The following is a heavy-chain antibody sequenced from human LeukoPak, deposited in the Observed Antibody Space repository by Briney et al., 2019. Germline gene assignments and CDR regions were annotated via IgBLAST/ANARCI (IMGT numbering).Heavy chain of an antibody. D-gene: IGHD3-9*01. CDR1: GYIFTAYY. V-gene: IGHV1-2*07. CDR3: ARDRRYFDWLLTPDAFDI. J-gene: IGHJ3*02. Sequence: ASVKVSCKASGYIFTAYYLHWVRQTPGQGLEWMGYIHPYRGVTNYAHKFHGRVTLTRDTSISTAYMELSRLRSDDTAVYYCARDRRYFDWLLTPDAFDIWGQGTMVTVSS. CDR2: IHPYRGVT.